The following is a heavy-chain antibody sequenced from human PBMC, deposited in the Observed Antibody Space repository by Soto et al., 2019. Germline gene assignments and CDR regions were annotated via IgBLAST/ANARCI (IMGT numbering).Heavy chain of an antibody. CDR2: ITGEGDTT. Sequence: EVQLLESGGGLLQPGGSLRLSCAASGFTFSSYALNWFRQAPGKGLEWVSGITGEGDTTFYAGSVKGRFTISRDNSRNTVYLQMNSVRAEDTAVYYCAKEMTSGSRLAFDYWGQGTLVTVSS. CDR1: GFTFSSYA. J-gene: IGHJ4*02. CDR3: AKEMTSGSRLAFDY. V-gene: IGHV3-23*01. D-gene: IGHD2-15*01.